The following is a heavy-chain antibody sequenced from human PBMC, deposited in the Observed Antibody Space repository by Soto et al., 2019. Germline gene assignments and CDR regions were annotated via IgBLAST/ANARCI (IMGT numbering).Heavy chain of an antibody. CDR1: GGTFSSYA. CDR3: ARVVGDYYYYYGMDV. D-gene: IGHD2-21*01. V-gene: IGHV1-69*13. CDR2: IIPIFGTA. Sequence: SVKVSCKASGGTFSSYAISWVRQAPGQGLEWMGGIIPIFGTANYAQKFQGRVTITADESTSTAYMELSSLRSEDTAVYYCARVVGDYYYYYGMDVWGQGTTVTVSS. J-gene: IGHJ6*02.